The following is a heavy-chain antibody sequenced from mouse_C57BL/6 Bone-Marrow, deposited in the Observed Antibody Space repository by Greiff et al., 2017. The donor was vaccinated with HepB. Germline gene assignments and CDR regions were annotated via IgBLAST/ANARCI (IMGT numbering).Heavy chain of an antibody. CDR1: GYTFTSYW. J-gene: IGHJ1*03. V-gene: IGHV1-5*01. D-gene: IGHD1-1*01. CDR3: TRLFYYYWYFDV. Sequence: VQLQQSGTVLARPGASVKMSCKTSGYTFTSYWMHWVQQRPGQGLEWIGAIYPGNSDTSYNQKFKGKAKLTAVTSASTAYMELSSLTNEDSAVYYWTRLFYYYWYFDVWGTGTTVTVSS. CDR2: IYPGNSDT.